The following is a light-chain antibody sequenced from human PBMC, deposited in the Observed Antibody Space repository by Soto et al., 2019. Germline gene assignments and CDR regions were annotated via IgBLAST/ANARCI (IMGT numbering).Light chain of an antibody. V-gene: IGKV3D-15*01. CDR1: QSISSN. Sequence: EIVMTQSPATLSVSPGERATLSCRASQSISSNLAWYQQKPGQAPRLLISGASTRATGIPARFSGSGSGSEFTLTISSLQSEDFAVYYCQQYNSYSPFTFGPGTKVDIK. CDR2: GAS. CDR3: QQYNSYSPFT. J-gene: IGKJ3*01.